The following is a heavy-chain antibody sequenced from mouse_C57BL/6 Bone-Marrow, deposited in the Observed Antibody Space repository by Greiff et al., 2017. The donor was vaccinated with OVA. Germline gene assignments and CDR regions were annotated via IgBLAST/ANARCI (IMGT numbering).Heavy chain of an antibody. D-gene: IGHD4-1*01. CDR3: ARSPNWAYWYFDV. Sequence: VQLVESGAELARPGASVKLSCKASGYTFTSYGISWVKQRTGQGLEWIGEIYPRSGNTYYNEKFKGKATLTADKSSSTAYMELRSLTSEDSAVYFCARSPNWAYWYFDVWGTGTTVTVSS. CDR2: IYPRSGNT. CDR1: GYTFTSYG. J-gene: IGHJ1*03. V-gene: IGHV1-81*01.